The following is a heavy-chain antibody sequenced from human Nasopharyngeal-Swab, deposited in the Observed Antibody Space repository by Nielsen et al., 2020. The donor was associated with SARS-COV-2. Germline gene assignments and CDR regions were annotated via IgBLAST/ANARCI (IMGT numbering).Heavy chain of an antibody. V-gene: IGHV3-21*01. J-gene: IGHJ6*02. CDR1: GFTFSSYS. CDR3: AREEAMVNYYYYGMDV. Sequence: GESLKISCAASGFTFSSYSMNWVRQAPGKGLEWVSFISSSSRYIYYADSVKGRFTISRDNAKNSLYLQMNSLRAEDTAVYYCAREEAMVNYYYYGMDVWGQGTTVTVSS. CDR2: ISSSSRYI. D-gene: IGHD5-18*01.